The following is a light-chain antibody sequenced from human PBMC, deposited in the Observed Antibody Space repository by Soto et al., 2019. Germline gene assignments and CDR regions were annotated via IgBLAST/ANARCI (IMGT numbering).Light chain of an antibody. CDR1: QSVSSY. CDR2: DAS. Sequence: DIVLTQSPATLSLSPGERATLSCRASQSVSSYLAWYQQKPGQAPRLLIYDASNRATGIPARFSGSGSGTDFTLTISSLEPEDFAVYYCQQRSSWWTFGQGTKVEIK. J-gene: IGKJ1*01. CDR3: QQRSSWWT. V-gene: IGKV3-11*01.